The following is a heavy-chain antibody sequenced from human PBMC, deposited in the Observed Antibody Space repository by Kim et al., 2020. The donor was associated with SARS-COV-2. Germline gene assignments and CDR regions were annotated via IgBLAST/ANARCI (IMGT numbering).Heavy chain of an antibody. D-gene: IGHD1-7*01. CDR1: GFTFSNYA. CDR3: ARDGGRNFIDY. CDR2: ISYDGSST. V-gene: IGHV3-30*03. J-gene: IGHJ4*02. Sequence: GGSLRLSCAASGFTFSNYAMHWVRQAPGKGLEWVAAISYDGSSTYYADSVKGRFTISRDNSKNTLYLQMNSLRAEDTAVYYCARDGGRNFIDYWGQGTLVTVSS.